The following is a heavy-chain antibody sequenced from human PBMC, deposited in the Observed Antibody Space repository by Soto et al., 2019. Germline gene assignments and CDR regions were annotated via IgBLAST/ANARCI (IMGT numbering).Heavy chain of an antibody. CDR1: GFTFSSYW. V-gene: IGHV3-74*01. D-gene: IGHD2-2*02. CDR2: INSDGSST. CDR3: ARAGYCSSTSCYTGAFDI. J-gene: IGHJ3*02. Sequence: GGSLRLSCAASGFTFSSYWMHWVRQAPGKGLVWVSRINSDGSSTSYADSVKGRFTISIDNAKNTLYLQMNSLRAEDTAVYYCARAGYCSSTSCYTGAFDIWGQGTMVTVSS.